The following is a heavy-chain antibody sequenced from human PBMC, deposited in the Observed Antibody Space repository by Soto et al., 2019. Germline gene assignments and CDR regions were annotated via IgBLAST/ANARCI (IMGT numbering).Heavy chain of an antibody. Sequence: SETLSLTCTVSGGSISSGENFWNWIRQSPGRGLEWIGYIHHSGSTYYNPSLKSRLTISVDTSKNQISLKLNSVTAADTAVYYCARDTGTYPYYFDYWGQGTLVTVSS. CDR2: IHHSGST. V-gene: IGHV4-30-4*01. D-gene: IGHD1-26*01. J-gene: IGHJ4*02. CDR3: ARDTGTYPYYFDY. CDR1: GGSISSGENF.